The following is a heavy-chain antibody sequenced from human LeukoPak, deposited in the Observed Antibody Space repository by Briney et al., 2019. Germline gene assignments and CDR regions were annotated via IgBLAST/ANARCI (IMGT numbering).Heavy chain of an antibody. V-gene: IGHV1-69*06. CDR3: ARGHYYGSGSYCLD. CDR1: GGTFSSYA. Sequence: GASVKVSCKASGGTFSSYAISWVRQAPGQGLEWMGGIIPIFGTANYAQKFQGRVTITADKSTSTAYMELSSLRSEDTAVYYCARGHYYGSGSYCLDWGQGTLVTVSS. J-gene: IGHJ4*02. D-gene: IGHD3-10*01. CDR2: IIPIFGTA.